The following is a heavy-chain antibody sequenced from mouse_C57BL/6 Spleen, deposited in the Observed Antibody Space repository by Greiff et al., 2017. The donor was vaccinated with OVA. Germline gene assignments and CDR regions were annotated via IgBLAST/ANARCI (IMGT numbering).Heavy chain of an antibody. D-gene: IGHD6-1*01. CDR2: ISYDGSN. V-gene: IGHV3-6*01. CDR1: GYSITSGYY. CDR3: ASWSLYAMDY. Sequence: EVQLQQSGPGLVKPSQSLSLTCSVTGYSITSGYYWNWIRQFPGNKLEWMGYISYDGSNNYNPSLKNRISITRDTSKNQFFLKLNSVTTEDTATYYCASWSLYAMDYWGQGTSVTVSS. J-gene: IGHJ4*01.